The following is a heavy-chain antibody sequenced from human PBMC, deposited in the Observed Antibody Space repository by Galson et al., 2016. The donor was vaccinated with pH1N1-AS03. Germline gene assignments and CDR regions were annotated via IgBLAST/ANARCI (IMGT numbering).Heavy chain of an antibody. D-gene: IGHD3-22*01. J-gene: IGHJ4*02. CDR3: ARGYDYSAYYFRM. CDR2: IFPGGTT. V-gene: IGHV4-4*02. CDR1: GASISSSHNW. Sequence: ETLSLTCAVSGASISSSHNWWSWVRQPPGEGLEWIGEIFPGGTTNYNPSLKSRVVISFDKSKNQFSLRLNSVTAADTAVYYCARGYDYSAYYFRMWGQGTLVTVSS.